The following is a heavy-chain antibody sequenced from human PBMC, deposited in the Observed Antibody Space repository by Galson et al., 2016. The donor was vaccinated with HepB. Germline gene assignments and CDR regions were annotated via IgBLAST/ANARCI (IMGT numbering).Heavy chain of an antibody. CDR3: ARERPTPSSDWPYRFDS. V-gene: IGHV4-4*07. CDR1: NGSLSRYF. D-gene: IGHD6-25*01. J-gene: IGHJ4*02. Sequence: SETLSLTCTVSNGSLSRYFWSWIRQPAGKGLEWIGRIYSNGNTRYNSSLQSRVTMSLDMSKNQFSVRLISVTAADTAVYFCARERPTPSSDWPYRFDSWGQGALVTVSS. CDR2: IYSNGNT.